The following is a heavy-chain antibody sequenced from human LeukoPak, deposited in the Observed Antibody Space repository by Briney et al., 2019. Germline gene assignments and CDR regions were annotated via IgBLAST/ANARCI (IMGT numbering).Heavy chain of an antibody. J-gene: IGHJ4*02. Sequence: TSETLSLTCSVSGVSINPYYWSWIRQSAGKGLEWIGRVYASGTTNYHPSLNGRVTLSVDMSKNHFPLRLSSVTAADTAVYYCARDQGYTYGQTHYFDLWGQGILVTVSS. CDR3: ARDQGYTYGQTHYFDL. D-gene: IGHD5-18*01. CDR1: GVSINPYY. CDR2: VYASGTT. V-gene: IGHV4-4*07.